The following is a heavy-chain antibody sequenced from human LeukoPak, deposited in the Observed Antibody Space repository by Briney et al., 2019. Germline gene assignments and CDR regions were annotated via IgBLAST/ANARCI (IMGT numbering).Heavy chain of an antibody. V-gene: IGHV3-21*01. CDR3: ARDRYSGWFDY. Sequence: GGSLRLSCAASGFTFNTYTLNWVRQAPGKGLEWVSSSSSSSYIYYSDSVKGRFTISRDNAKNSLYLQMNSLRAEDTAVYYCARDRYSGWFDYWGQGTLVTVSS. D-gene: IGHD6-19*01. CDR2: SSSSSYI. J-gene: IGHJ4*02. CDR1: GFTFNTYT.